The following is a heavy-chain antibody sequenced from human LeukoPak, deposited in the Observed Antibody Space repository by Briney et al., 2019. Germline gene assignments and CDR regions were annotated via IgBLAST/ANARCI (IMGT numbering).Heavy chain of an antibody. CDR3: ARERKDYGSGSYCTDY. V-gene: IGHV3-53*01. CDR2: IYSGGST. CDR1: GLTVSSNY. Sequence: GGSLRLSCAASGLTVSSNYMSWVRQAPGKGLEWVSVIYSGGSTYYADSVKGRFTISRDNSKNTLYLQMNSLRAEDTAVYYCARERKDYGSGSYCTDYWGQGTLVTVSS. D-gene: IGHD3-10*01. J-gene: IGHJ4*02.